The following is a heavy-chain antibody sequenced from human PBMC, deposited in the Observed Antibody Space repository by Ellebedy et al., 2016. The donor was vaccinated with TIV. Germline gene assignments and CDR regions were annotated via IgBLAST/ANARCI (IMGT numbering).Heavy chain of an antibody. V-gene: IGHV6-1*01. D-gene: IGHD6-13*01. CDR2: TYYRSKWNN. J-gene: IGHJ4*02. CDR3: ARGGPRGSSCWYSYFDY. CDR1: GDSVSSNNVA. Sequence: SQTLSLTCAISGDSVSSNNVAWNWIRQSPSRGLEWLGTTYYRSKWNNAYAESVKSRIIINPDTSKNQFSLQLNSVTPEDSAVYYCARGGPRGSSCWYSYFDYWGQGTLVTVSS.